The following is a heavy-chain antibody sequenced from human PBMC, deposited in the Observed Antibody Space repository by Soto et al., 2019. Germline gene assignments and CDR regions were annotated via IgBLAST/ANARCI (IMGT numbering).Heavy chain of an antibody. J-gene: IGHJ6*02. CDR1: GFIFSAYG. CDR3: ARCKQKVIHCAMDV. D-gene: IGHD2-21*01. V-gene: IGHV3-33*01. Sequence: QVHLVQSGGGAVQPGRSLRVSCSTSGFIFSAYGMHWVRQAPGKGLEWVAFINYDGSSKFYGDSVKGRFTISRDNSKNMLYLQLNSLRGEDTAIYYFARCKQKVIHCAMDVWGQGATVTVTS. CDR2: INYDGSSK.